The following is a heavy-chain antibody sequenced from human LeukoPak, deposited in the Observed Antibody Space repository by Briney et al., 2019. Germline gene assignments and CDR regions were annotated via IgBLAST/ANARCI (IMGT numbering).Heavy chain of an antibody. V-gene: IGHV1-8*01. D-gene: IGHD2-15*01. CDR2: MNPNSGNT. J-gene: IGHJ3*02. CDR1: GYTFTSYD. Sequence: GASVKVPCKASGYTFTSYDINWVRQATGQGLEWMGWMNPNSGNTGYAQKFQGRVTMTRNTSISTAYMELSSLRSEDTAVYYCAGLGYCSGGSCSDAFDIWGQGTMVTVSS. CDR3: AGLGYCSGGSCSDAFDI.